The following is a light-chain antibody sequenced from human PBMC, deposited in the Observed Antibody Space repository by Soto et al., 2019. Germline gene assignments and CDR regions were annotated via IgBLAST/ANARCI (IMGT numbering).Light chain of an antibody. CDR3: SSYTSSSTWA. CDR1: ISDVGGYNY. V-gene: IGLV2-14*01. Sequence: QSALTQPASVSGSPGQSITISCTGTISDVGGYNYVTWYQQHPGKAPKFIIYDVSNRPSGVSNRFSGSKSGNTASLTISGLQAEDEADYYCSSYTSSSTWAFGGGTKLTVL. J-gene: IGLJ3*02. CDR2: DVS.